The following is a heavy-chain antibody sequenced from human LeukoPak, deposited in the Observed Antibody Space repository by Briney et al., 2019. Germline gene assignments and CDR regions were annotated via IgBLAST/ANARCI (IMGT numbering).Heavy chain of an antibody. D-gene: IGHD3-3*01. J-gene: IGHJ5*01. CDR2: IYSGGST. V-gene: IGHV3-53*01. Sequence: GGSLRLSCAASGFIVSSNYMSWVRQAPGKGLEWVSVIYSGGSTYYADSVKGRLTISRDISKNTLYLQMNSLRAEDTAVYYCARDRSGWYDSWGQGTLVTVS. CDR1: GFIVSSNY. CDR3: ARDRSGWYDS.